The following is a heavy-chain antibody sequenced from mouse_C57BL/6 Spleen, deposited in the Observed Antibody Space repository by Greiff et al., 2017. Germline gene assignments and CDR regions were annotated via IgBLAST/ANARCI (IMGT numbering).Heavy chain of an antibody. CDR1: GYTFTSYW. V-gene: IGHV1-55*01. CDR3: ARGRLLRSYWYFDV. Sequence: QVQLQQSGAELVKPGASVKMSCKASGYTFTSYWITWVKQRPGQGLEWIGDIYPGSGSTNYNEKFKSKATLTVDTSSSTAYMQLSSLTSEDSAVYYCARGRLLRSYWYFDVWGTGTTVTVSS. J-gene: IGHJ1*03. D-gene: IGHD1-1*01. CDR2: IYPGSGST.